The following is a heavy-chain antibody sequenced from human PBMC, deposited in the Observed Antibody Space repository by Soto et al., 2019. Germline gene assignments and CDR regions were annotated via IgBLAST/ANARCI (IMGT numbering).Heavy chain of an antibody. CDR3: AKGPIFGVENIYDY. V-gene: IGHV3-23*01. CDR1: GFTFSSYA. CDR2: MSGAGRSS. J-gene: IGHJ4*02. D-gene: IGHD3-3*01. Sequence: GGSLRLSCAASGFTFSSYAMSWVRQAPGKGLEWVSSMSGAGRSSYDADSVKVRFTISRDNSKNTLYLQMNNLRAEDTALYYCAKGPIFGVENIYDYWGQGTLVTVSS.